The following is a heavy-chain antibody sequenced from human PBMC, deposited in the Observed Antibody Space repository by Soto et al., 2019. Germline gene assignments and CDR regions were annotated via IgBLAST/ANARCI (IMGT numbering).Heavy chain of an antibody. CDR2: ISYDGNYE. D-gene: IGHD6-19*01. J-gene: IGHJ4*02. CDR1: GFTFSTYT. Sequence: QVQLVESGGGVVQPGRSLRLSCAASGFTFSTYTLHWVRQAPGKGLEWVAVISYDGNYEYYADSVKGRFTISRDNSKHTLFLQMNSLRADDTAVYYCARASVAATWGYYFDYWGQGALVTVSS. V-gene: IGHV3-30-3*01. CDR3: ARASVAATWGYYFDY.